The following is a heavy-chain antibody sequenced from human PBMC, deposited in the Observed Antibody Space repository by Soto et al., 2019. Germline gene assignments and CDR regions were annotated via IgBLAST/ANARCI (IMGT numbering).Heavy chain of an antibody. CDR3: ASRDAAWAAFDI. CDR1: GGTFSSYA. V-gene: IGHV1-69*13. D-gene: IGHD2-2*01. Sequence: GASVKVSCKASGGTFSSYAISWVRQAPGQGLEWMGGIIPIFGTANYAQKFQGRVTITADESTSTAYMELSSLRSEDTAVYYCASRDAAWAAFDIWDQGTMVTVSS. J-gene: IGHJ3*02. CDR2: IIPIFGTA.